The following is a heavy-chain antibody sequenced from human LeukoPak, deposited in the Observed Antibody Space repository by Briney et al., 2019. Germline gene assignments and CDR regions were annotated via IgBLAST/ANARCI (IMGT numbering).Heavy chain of an antibody. CDR2: IWYDGSNK. CDR1: GFTFSSYG. D-gene: IGHD3-22*01. J-gene: IGHJ4*02. Sequence: PGESLRLSCAASGFTFSSYGMHWVRQAPGKGLEWVAVIWYDGSNKYYADSVKGRFTISRDNPKNTLYLQMNSLRAEDTAVYYCAREHYNYYDNSGSIDYWGQGTLVTVSS. V-gene: IGHV3-33*01. CDR3: AREHYNYYDNSGSIDY.